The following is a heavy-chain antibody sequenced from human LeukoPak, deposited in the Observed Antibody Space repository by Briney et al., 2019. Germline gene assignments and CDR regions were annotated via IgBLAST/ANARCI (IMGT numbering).Heavy chain of an antibody. CDR3: ARGGGGYAFDY. CDR2: IYHSGSA. D-gene: IGHD5-12*01. CDR1: GGSISSYY. V-gene: IGHV4-59*01. J-gene: IGHJ4*02. Sequence: SETLSLTCTVSGGSISSYYWSWIRQPPGKGLEWIGHIYHSGSANYSPSLKSRVTMSADTSKNQFSLELTSVTAADTAVYYCARGGGGYAFDYWGQGTLVTVSS.